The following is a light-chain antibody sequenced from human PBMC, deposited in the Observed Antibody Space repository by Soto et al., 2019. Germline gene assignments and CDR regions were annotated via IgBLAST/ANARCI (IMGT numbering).Light chain of an antibody. CDR3: QQYKSWPIT. Sequence: ESVLTQSPGTLSLSPGEGATLTCRASQSINRDLAWYVQKPGQAPRRVVYGASTWATGVPPRFTGSGSGTEFTLTISGLQSEDFAVYYCQQYKSWPITFGQGTRLEIK. CDR2: GAS. CDR1: QSINRD. V-gene: IGKV3D-15*01. J-gene: IGKJ5*01.